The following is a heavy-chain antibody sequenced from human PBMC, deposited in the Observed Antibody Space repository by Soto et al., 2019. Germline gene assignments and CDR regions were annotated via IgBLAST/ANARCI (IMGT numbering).Heavy chain of an antibody. Sequence: EVQLLESGGGLVQPGGSLRLSCAASGFTFNSYVLSWVRQAPGKGLEWVSAVSATGKSAHYADSVRGRFTISRDNSKNTLYLQMNSLRAEDTAIYYCASPGDPDFWGQGTLVTVSS. CDR1: GFTFNSYV. J-gene: IGHJ4*02. V-gene: IGHV3-23*01. CDR3: ASPGDPDF. D-gene: IGHD3-16*01. CDR2: VSATGKSA.